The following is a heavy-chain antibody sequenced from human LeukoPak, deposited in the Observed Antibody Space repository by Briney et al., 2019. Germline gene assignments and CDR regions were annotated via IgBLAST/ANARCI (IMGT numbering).Heavy chain of an antibody. Sequence: SQTLSLTCAVSGGSISSGGYSWSWIRQPPGKGLEWIGCIYHSGSTYYNPSLKSRVTISVDRSKNQFSLKLSSVTAADTAVYYCARVMGIRWFDPWGQGTLVTVSS. D-gene: IGHD1-14*01. CDR2: IYHSGST. V-gene: IGHV4-30-2*01. J-gene: IGHJ5*02. CDR3: ARVMGIRWFDP. CDR1: GGSISSGGYS.